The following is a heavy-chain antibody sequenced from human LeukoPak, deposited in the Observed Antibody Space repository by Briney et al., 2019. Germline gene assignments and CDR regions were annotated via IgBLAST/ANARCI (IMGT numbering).Heavy chain of an antibody. CDR1: GFTFSSYS. D-gene: IGHD6-19*01. CDR2: ISSSSSYI. V-gene: IGHV3-21*01. Sequence: PGWSLRLSCAASGFTFSSYSMNWVRQAPGKGLELVSSISSSSSYIYYADSVKGRFTISRDNAKNSLYLQMNSLRAEDTAVYYCASLAVADYWGQGTLVTVSS. CDR3: ASLAVADY. J-gene: IGHJ4*02.